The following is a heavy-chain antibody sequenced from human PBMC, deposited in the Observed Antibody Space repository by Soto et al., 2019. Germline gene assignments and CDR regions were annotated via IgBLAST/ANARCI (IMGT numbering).Heavy chain of an antibody. CDR1: GFTFSSYS. CDR3: ARDGADDYYYYYGMDV. J-gene: IGHJ6*02. Sequence: EVQLVESGGGLVQPGGSLRLSCAASGFTFSSYSMNWVRQAPGKGLEWVSYISSSSSTIYYADSVKGRFTISRDNAKNSLYLQMNILRAEDTAVYYCARDGADDYYYYYGMDVWGQGTTVTVSS. D-gene: IGHD3-16*01. CDR2: ISSSSSTI. V-gene: IGHV3-48*01.